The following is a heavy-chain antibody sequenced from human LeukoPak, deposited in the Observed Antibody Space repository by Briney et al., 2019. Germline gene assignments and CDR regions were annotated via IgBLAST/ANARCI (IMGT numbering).Heavy chain of an antibody. V-gene: IGHV3-23*01. CDR1: GFTFSSYA. CDR3: AKHPSSSWYDSWFDP. D-gene: IGHD6-13*01. Sequence: PGGSLRLSCAASGFTFSSYAMSWVRQAPGKGLEWVSAISGSGGSTYYADSVKGRLTISRDNSKNTLYLQMNSLRAEDTAVYYCAKHPSSSWYDSWFDPWGQGTLVTVSS. CDR2: ISGSGGST. J-gene: IGHJ5*02.